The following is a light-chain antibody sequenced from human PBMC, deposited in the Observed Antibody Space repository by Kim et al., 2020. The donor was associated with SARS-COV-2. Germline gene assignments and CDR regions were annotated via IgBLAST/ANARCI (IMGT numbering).Light chain of an antibody. CDR2: GAS. Sequence: SPGERATHSCRASQTVGAYLAWYQQKPGQALRLLIYGASSRAIGIPDRFSGSGSGTDFILTISTLEPEDFGVYYCQRYGRSPPMTFGQGTRLEIK. CDR3: QRYGRSPPMT. V-gene: IGKV3-20*01. CDR1: QTVGAY. J-gene: IGKJ5*01.